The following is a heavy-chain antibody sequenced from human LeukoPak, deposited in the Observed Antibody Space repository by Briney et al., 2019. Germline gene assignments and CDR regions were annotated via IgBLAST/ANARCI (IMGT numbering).Heavy chain of an antibody. J-gene: IGHJ5*02. D-gene: IGHD2-2*01. CDR3: ARGLWAVVVVPAATSWFDP. V-gene: IGHV5-51*01. CDR1: GYSFTSYW. CDR2: IYPGDSDT. Sequence: GESLKISWKGSGYSFTSYWIGWVRQIPGKGLEWMRIIYPGDSDTRYSPSFQGQVTISADKSISTAYLQWSSLKASDTAMNYCARGLWAVVVVPAATSWFDPWGQGTLVTVSS.